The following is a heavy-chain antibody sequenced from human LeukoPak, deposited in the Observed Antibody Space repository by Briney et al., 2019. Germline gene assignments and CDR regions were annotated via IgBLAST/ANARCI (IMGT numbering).Heavy chain of an antibody. Sequence: ASVKASCKASGYTFTSYDINWVRQATGQGLEWMGWMNPNSGNTGYAQKFQGRVTMTRNTSISTAYMELSSLRSEDTAVYYCARGPGGGGLVQWLVGEYYYYGMDVWGQGTTVTVSS. CDR3: ARGPGGGGLVQWLVGEYYYYGMDV. J-gene: IGHJ6*02. V-gene: IGHV1-8*01. CDR2: MNPNSGNT. D-gene: IGHD6-19*01. CDR1: GYTFTSYD.